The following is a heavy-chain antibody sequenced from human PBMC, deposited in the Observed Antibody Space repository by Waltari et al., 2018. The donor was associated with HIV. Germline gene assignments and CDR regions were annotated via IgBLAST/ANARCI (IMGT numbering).Heavy chain of an antibody. CDR1: GYDFTPFD. CDR2: MSTNSGKT. CDR3: ARSRPGAVFGDN. V-gene: IGHV1-8*01. Sequence: QVQLVQSGAEVKLPGASLKASCRTSGYDFTPFDINWVRQASGQGLEWMGGMSTNSGKTGYARKVQGRVIMTSDSSIDTAYLELSSLTSHDTAVYYCARSRPGAVFGDNWGQGTLVTVSS. J-gene: IGHJ4*02. D-gene: IGHD3-3*01.